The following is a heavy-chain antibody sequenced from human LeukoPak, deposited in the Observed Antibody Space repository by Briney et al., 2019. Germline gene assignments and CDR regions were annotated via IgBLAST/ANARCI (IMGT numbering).Heavy chain of an antibody. CDR2: IYYSGST. Sequence: KTSETLSLTCTVSGGSISPYYWSWIRQPPGKGLEWIGYIYYSGSTNYNPSLKSRVTISLDTSGNQFSLKLSSVTAADTAVYYCASGYCGGACQLGGVDMWGQGTMVTVSS. CDR3: ASGYCGGACQLGGVDM. J-gene: IGHJ3*02. D-gene: IGHD2-21*02. CDR1: GGSISPYY. V-gene: IGHV4-59*01.